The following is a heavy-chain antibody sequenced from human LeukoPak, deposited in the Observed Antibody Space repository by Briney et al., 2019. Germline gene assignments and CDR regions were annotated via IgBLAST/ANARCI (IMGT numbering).Heavy chain of an antibody. J-gene: IGHJ4*02. Sequence: GVSLRLSCAASGFTFSRHWMSWVRQAPGKGLEWVANIKQDGGEKYYVDSVKGRFTISRDNAKNSLYLQMNSLRAEDTAVYYCARAAPSYSSGAGSFDYWGQGTLVTVSS. V-gene: IGHV3-7*01. CDR3: ARAAPSYSSGAGSFDY. CDR1: GFTFSRHW. CDR2: IKQDGGEK. D-gene: IGHD6-19*01.